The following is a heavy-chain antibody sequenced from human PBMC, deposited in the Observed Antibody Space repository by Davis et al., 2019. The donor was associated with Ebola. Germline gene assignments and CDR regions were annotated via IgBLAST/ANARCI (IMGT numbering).Heavy chain of an antibody. CDR2: INPNSGGT. V-gene: IGHV1-2*02. J-gene: IGHJ4*02. CDR1: GYTFTSYY. CDR3: ARDPFNY. Sequence: ASVKVSCKASGYTFTSYYMHWVRQAPGQGLEWMGIINPNSGGTNYAQKFQGRVTMTRDTSISTAYMVLSRVKSDDTAVYYCARDPFNYWGQGTLVTVSS.